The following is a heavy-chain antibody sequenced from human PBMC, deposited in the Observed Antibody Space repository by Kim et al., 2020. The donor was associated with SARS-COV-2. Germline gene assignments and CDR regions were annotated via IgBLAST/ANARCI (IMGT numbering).Heavy chain of an antibody. J-gene: IGHJ3*02. CDR1: GFTFSSYG. CDR3: ARDGVAAAGTFSDAFDI. V-gene: IGHV3-33*01. CDR2: IWYDGSNK. D-gene: IGHD6-13*01. Sequence: GGSLRLSCAASGFTFSSYGMHWVRQAPGKGLEWVAVIWYDGSNKYYADSVKGRFTISRDNSKNTLYLQMNSLRAEDTAVYYCARDGVAAAGTFSDAFDIWGQGTMVTVSS.